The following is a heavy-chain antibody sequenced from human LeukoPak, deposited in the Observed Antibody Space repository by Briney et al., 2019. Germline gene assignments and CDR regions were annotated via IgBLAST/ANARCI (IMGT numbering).Heavy chain of an antibody. J-gene: IGHJ4*02. Sequence: SETLSLTCTVSGGSISSYHWSWIRQPPGKGLEWIGSIYYSGSTNYNPSLKSRVTISVDTSKTQFSLNLTSVTAADTAVYYCARAKTGEDFDYWGQGTLVAVSS. CDR2: IYYSGST. CDR3: ARAKTGEDFDY. D-gene: IGHD7-27*01. CDR1: GGSISSYH. V-gene: IGHV4-59*01.